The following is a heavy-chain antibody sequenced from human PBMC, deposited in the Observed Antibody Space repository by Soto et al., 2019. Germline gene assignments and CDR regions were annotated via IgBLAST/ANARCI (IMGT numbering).Heavy chain of an antibody. V-gene: IGHV3-21*01. J-gene: IGHJ6*04. CDR2: IGTRSDI. CDR3: AREEPAGPLAYGLDV. CDR1: GVTFSSYS. Sequence: GGSLRLSCAASGVTFSSYSMHWVRQAPGKGLEWVSSIGTRSDIYYADSVKGRFTISRDNAKNSLSLQMNSMTAEDTAVYYCAREEPAGPLAYGLDVWGKGTTVTVSS.